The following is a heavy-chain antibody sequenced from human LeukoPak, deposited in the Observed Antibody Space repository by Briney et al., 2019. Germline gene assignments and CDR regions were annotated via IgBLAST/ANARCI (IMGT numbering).Heavy chain of an antibody. J-gene: IGHJ4*02. D-gene: IGHD5-12*01. CDR2: IIPILGIA. V-gene: IGHV1-69*04. CDR3: AKDGREWPRSLDY. CDR1: GGTFSSYA. Sequence: SVNVSCKASGGTFSSYAISWVRQAPGQGLEWMGRIIPILGIANYAQKFQGRVTITADKSTSTAYMELSSLRAEDTAVYYCAKDGREWPRSLDYWGQGTLVTVSS.